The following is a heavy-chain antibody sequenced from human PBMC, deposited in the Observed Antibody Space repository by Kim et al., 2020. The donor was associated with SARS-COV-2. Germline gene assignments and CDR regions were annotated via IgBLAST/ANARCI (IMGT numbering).Heavy chain of an antibody. D-gene: IGHD5-18*01. CDR2: IDINSGGT. V-gene: IGHV1-2*02. CDR3: ARGDTVVASRYYYAMDV. Sequence: ASVKVSCKASGYTFTGYNIHWVRQAPGQGLEWMAWIDINSGGTNYAQKFQDRVTMTRDTSINTTYMEVRSLRSDDTAAYFCARGDTVVASRYYYAMDVWGQGTTVTVSS. CDR1: GYTFTGYN. J-gene: IGHJ6*02.